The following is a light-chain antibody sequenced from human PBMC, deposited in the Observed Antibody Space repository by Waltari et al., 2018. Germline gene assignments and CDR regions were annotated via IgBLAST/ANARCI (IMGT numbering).Light chain of an antibody. J-gene: IGLJ3*02. CDR1: SSDVGGYNL. V-gene: IGLV2-14*01. Sequence: QSALTQPASVSGSPGQSITISCTGTSSDVGGYNLVSWHQQHPGKAPKLIVYGVSNRPSGVSNRFSGSKSGNTASLTISGLQAEDEADYYCTSYITTRGDWVFGGGTKLTVL. CDR3: TSYITTRGDWV. CDR2: GVS.